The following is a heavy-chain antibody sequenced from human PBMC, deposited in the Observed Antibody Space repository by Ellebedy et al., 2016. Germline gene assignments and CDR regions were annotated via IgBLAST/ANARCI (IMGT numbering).Heavy chain of an antibody. J-gene: IGHJ3*02. Sequence: GESLKISXAASGFTFSGYGMSWVRQAPGKGLEWVANIKPDGSEKNYVDSVKGRFTISRDNAKNSLYLQMDSLAVGDTAVYYCTKVGSDWSLDIWGQGTLVTVSS. V-gene: IGHV3-7*04. CDR2: IKPDGSEK. CDR1: GFTFSGYG. CDR3: TKVGSDWSLDI. D-gene: IGHD1-26*01.